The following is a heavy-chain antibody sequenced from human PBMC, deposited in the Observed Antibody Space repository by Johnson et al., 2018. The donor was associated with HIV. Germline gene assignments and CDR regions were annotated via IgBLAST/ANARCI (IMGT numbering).Heavy chain of an antibody. V-gene: IGHV3-30*04. CDR1: GFTFSSYA. J-gene: IGHJ3*01. CDR3: ARVLRITQVRCLSLWLLSLGPASSVLELGDDV. D-gene: IGHD3-10*01. CDR2: ISYDGSNK. Sequence: QVQLVESGGGVVQPGGSLRLSCAASGFTFSSYAMHWVRQAPGKGLEWVAVISYDGSNKYYTDSVKGRFTISRENAKNSLYLQMNSLRAEDTAVCYCARVLRITQVRCLSLWLLSLGPASSVLELGDDVRG.